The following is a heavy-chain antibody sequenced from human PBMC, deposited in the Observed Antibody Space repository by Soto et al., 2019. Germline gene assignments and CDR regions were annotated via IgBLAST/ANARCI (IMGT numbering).Heavy chain of an antibody. D-gene: IGHD3-22*01. CDR2: ISDDGSNK. Sequence: QVQLVESGGGVVQPGRSLRLSCAASGFTFSNYPLHWVRQSPGKGLERVAVISDDGSNKNYADSVKGRFTISRNNSKNTQFLQMNSLRDDDTAVYYCARDKDYYDWGGIFDSWGQGNLVTVSS. CDR1: GFTFSNYP. J-gene: IGHJ4*02. CDR3: ARDKDYYDWGGIFDS. V-gene: IGHV3-30-3*01.